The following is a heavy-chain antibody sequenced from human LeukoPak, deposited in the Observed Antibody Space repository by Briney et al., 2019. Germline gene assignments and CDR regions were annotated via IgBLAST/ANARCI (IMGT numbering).Heavy chain of an antibody. Sequence: GGSLRLSCTASGLTFSSHAMTWVRQAPGKGLEWVSSISGSSLSTYYADSVKGRFTISRANSKNTVYLQMNSLRAEDTAVYYCARLLTGVPDYWGQGTLVTVSS. V-gene: IGHV3-23*01. D-gene: IGHD1-14*01. CDR2: ISGSSLST. CDR3: ARLLTGVPDY. J-gene: IGHJ4*02. CDR1: GLTFSSHA.